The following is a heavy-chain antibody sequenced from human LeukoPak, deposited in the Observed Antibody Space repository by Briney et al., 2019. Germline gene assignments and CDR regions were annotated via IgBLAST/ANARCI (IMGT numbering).Heavy chain of an antibody. CDR1: GGTFSNNV. V-gene: IGHV1-69*04. J-gene: IGHJ4*02. CDR2: IIPFIGTP. CDR3: ARAGGSSWYVSLYY. D-gene: IGHD6-13*01. Sequence: ASVKVSCKTSGGTFSNNVISWVRQAPGQGLEWMGRIIPFIGTPGYAQKFQGRVTITADKSTNTAYMKLTSLKSDDTAVYYCARAGGSSWYVSLYYWGQGTLVTVSS.